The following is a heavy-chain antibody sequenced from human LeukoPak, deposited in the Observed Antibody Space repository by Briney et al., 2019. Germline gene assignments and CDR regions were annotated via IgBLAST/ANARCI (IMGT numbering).Heavy chain of an antibody. Sequence: GGSLRLSCAASGFAFSSYAMNWGRQVPAKGLEWVSTITGSGGTTYFADSVKGRLTISRDNSKNTLFLQMNSLRAEDTAIYYCAKALSVYYYGMDVWGKGTTVTVSS. CDR2: ITGSGGTT. CDR1: GFAFSSYA. V-gene: IGHV3-23*01. J-gene: IGHJ6*04. CDR3: AKALSVYYYGMDV. D-gene: IGHD5/OR15-5a*01.